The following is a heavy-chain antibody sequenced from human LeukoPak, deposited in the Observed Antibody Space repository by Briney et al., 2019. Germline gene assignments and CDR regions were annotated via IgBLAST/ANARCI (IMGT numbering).Heavy chain of an antibody. CDR2: MNPNSGNT. D-gene: IGHD3-9*01. CDR1: GYTFTSYD. V-gene: IGHV1-8*01. Sequence: GASVKVSCKASGYTFTSYDINWVRQATGQGLEWMGWMNPNSGNTGYAQKFQGRVTMTRNTSISTAYMELSSLRSEDTAVYYCATRYYDILTGYYHWGQGTLVTVSS. J-gene: IGHJ5*02. CDR3: ATRYYDILTGYYH.